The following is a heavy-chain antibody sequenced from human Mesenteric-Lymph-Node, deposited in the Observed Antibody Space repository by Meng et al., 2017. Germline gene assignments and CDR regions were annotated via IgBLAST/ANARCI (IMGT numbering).Heavy chain of an antibody. Sequence: QVPRQESGPGLVKPSQTLSLSCAVDGGSGSSGGYSLTWIRQHPGKGLEWFGHIYYSGSTFYNPSLKRRVIISIDPSKNQFSLNLRSVTAADTAVYYCARVSSGWDYFDYWGQGTLVTVSS. CDR2: IYYSGST. V-gene: IGHV4-31*02. J-gene: IGHJ4*02. CDR1: GGSGSSGGYS. CDR3: ARVSSGWDYFDY. D-gene: IGHD6-19*01.